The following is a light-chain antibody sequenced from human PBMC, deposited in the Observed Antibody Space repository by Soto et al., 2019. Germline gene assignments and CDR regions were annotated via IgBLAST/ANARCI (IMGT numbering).Light chain of an antibody. CDR1: HNISTY. Sequence: DIQMTQSPSSLSASVGDRVTVSCRTGHNISTYLNWYQEKPGRAPRLLIYAAFNLQVGDISIFSGSGSGTYFTVTSISLQPGDFSTYYCVQSFSSPYTFGQGTMVDVK. J-gene: IGKJ2*01. CDR2: AAF. CDR3: VQSFSSPYT. V-gene: IGKV1-39*01.